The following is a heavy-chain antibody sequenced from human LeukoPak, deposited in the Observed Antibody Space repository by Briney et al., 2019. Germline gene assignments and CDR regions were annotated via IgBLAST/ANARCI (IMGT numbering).Heavy chain of an antibody. CDR3: ATTKRGQQQSYYYYGMDV. V-gene: IGHV4-59*01. J-gene: IGHJ6*02. Sequence: SETLSLTCTVSGGSISSYYWSWIRQPPGKGLEWIGYIYYSGSTNYNPSLKSRVTISVDTSKNQFSLKLSSVTAADTAVYYCATTKRGQQQSYYYYGMDVWGQGTTVTVSS. D-gene: IGHD6-13*01. CDR2: IYYSGST. CDR1: GGSISSYY.